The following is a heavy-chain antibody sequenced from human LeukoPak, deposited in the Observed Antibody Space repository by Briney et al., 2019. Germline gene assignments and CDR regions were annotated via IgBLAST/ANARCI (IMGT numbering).Heavy chain of an antibody. V-gene: IGHV1-3*01. CDR1: GYTFTSYA. Sequence: ASVKVSCKASGYTFTSYAMHWVRQAPGQRPEWMGWISVGNGYTQYSQRFQDRVTITRDTSATTAYMELSSLRSEDTAVYYCARDVTAWSLDSWGQGTLVTVSS. D-gene: IGHD2-21*02. CDR3: ARDVTAWSLDS. CDR2: ISVGNGYT. J-gene: IGHJ4*02.